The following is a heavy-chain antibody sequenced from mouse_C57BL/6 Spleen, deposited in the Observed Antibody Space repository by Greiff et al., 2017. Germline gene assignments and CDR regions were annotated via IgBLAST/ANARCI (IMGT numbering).Heavy chain of an antibody. CDR1: GFTFSDYG. V-gene: IGHV5-17*01. CDR2: ISSGSSTI. CDR3: ARHGYYAMDY. Sequence: EVKLVESGGGLVKPGGSLKLSCAASGFTFSDYGMHWVRQAPEKGLEWVAYISSGSSTIHYADKVKGRFTISRDNAKNTLFLQMTSLRSEDTSMYYCARHGYYAMDYWGQGTSVTVSS. J-gene: IGHJ4*01.